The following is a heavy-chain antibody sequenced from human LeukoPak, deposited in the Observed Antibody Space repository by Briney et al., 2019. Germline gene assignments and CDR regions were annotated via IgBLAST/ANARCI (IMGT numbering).Heavy chain of an antibody. Sequence: GRSLRLSCAASGFTPSEYGIHWVRQAPGKGLEWVAVLSYDGSDRYYADSVNGRFTISRDISSDTVSLQMNSLRVEDTALYFCARDRINMMVLVHDSGLDLWGQGTLVTVSS. CDR2: LSYDGSDR. D-gene: IGHD3-22*01. V-gene: IGHV3-30*01. CDR1: GFTPSEYG. J-gene: IGHJ5*02. CDR3: ARDRINMMVLVHDSGLDL.